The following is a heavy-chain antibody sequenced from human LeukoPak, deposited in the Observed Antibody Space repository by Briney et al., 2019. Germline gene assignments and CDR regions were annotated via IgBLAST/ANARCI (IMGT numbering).Heavy chain of an antibody. D-gene: IGHD3-10*01. CDR3: ARESDYYGSGSYLP. V-gene: IGHV1-8*02. CDR2: MNPNSGNT. Sequence: ASVKVSCKASGGTFSSYAISWVRQAPGQGLEWMGGMNPNSGNTGYAQKFQGRVTMTRNTSISTAYMELSSLRSEDTAVYYCARESDYYGSGSYLPWGQGTLVTVSS. J-gene: IGHJ4*02. CDR1: GGTFSSYA.